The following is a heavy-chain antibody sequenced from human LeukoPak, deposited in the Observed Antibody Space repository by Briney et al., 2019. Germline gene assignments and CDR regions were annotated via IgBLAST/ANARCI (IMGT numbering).Heavy chain of an antibody. Sequence: SQTLSLTCTVSGGSISSGGYYWSWIRQHPGKGLEWIGYIYYSGGTYYNPSLKSRVTISVDTSKNQFSLKLSSVTAADTAVYYCARSSSWYYNWFDPWGQGTLVTVSS. D-gene: IGHD6-13*01. J-gene: IGHJ5*02. CDR3: ARSSSWYYNWFDP. CDR1: GGSISSGGYY. CDR2: IYYSGGT. V-gene: IGHV4-31*03.